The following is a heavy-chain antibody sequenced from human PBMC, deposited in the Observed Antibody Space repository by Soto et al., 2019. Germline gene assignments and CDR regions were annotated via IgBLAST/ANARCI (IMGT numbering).Heavy chain of an antibody. D-gene: IGHD6-13*01. V-gene: IGHV3-11*01. CDR2: ISSSGSRI. CDR3: AREGGMYTSSAY. J-gene: IGHJ4*02. Sequence: GGSLRLSCAASGFTFSDYYMSWIRQAPGKGLEWLAYISSSGSRIYYADSLKGRLTISRDNAKNSLYLQMKSLTAEDTAVYYCAREGGMYTSSAYWGQGILVTVSS. CDR1: GFTFSDYY.